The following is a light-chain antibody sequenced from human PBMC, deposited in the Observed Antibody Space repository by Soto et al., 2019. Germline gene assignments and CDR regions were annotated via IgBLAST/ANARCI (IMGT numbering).Light chain of an antibody. CDR3: SSYAGSNSVV. CDR2: EVS. CDR1: SSDVGGYNY. J-gene: IGLJ2*01. V-gene: IGLV2-8*01. Sequence: QSALTQPPSASGSPGQSVTISCTGTSSDVGGYNYVSWYQQHPGKAPKLMIYEVSKRPSGVPDRFSGSKSGNTASLTVSGLQADDEAHHYCSSYAGSNSVVFGGGTQLTVL.